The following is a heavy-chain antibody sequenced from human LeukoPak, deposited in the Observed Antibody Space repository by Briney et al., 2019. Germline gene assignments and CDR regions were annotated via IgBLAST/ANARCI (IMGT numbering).Heavy chain of an antibody. CDR3: AKELLWFGELPENYFDY. V-gene: IGHV3-48*03. CDR1: GFTFSSYE. CDR2: ISSSGSTI. Sequence: GGSLRLSCAASGFTFSSYEMNWVRQAPGKGLEWVSYISSSGSTIYYADSVKGRFTISRDNSKNTLYLQMNSLRAEDTAVYYCAKELLWFGELPENYFDYWGQGTLVTVSS. D-gene: IGHD3-10*01. J-gene: IGHJ4*02.